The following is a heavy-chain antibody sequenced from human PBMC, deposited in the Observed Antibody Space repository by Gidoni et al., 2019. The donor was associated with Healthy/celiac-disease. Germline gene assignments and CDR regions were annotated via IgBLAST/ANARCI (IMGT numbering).Heavy chain of an antibody. CDR2: IYYSGST. D-gene: IGHD3-16*01. CDR1: GGSISSGGYY. V-gene: IGHV4-31*03. CDR3: ARDSAGAPAGGVDY. Sequence: QVQLQESGPGLVKPSQTLSLTCTVSGGSISSGGYYWSWIRQHPGKGLEWIGYIYYSGSTYYNPSLKSRVTISVDTSKNQFSLKLSSVTAADTAVYYCARDSAGAPAGGVDYWGQGTLVTVSS. J-gene: IGHJ4*02.